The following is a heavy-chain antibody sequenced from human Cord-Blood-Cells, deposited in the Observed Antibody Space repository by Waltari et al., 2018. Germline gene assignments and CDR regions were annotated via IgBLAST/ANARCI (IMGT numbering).Heavy chain of an antibody. CDR3: AGGYSGYDYYYYGMDV. Sequence: EVQLVESGGGLVQPGGSLRLSCAASGFTFSSSEMNWVRPDPGKGLEWVSYISSSGSTIYYADSVKGRFTISRDNAKNSLYLQMNSLRAEDTAVYYCAGGYSGYDYYYYGMDVWGQGTTVTVSS. CDR2: ISSSGSTI. D-gene: IGHD5-12*01. V-gene: IGHV3-48*03. J-gene: IGHJ6*02. CDR1: GFTFSSSE.